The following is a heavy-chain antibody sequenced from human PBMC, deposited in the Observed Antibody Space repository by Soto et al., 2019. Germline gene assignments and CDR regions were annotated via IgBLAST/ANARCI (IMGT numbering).Heavy chain of an antibody. CDR2: IWPDGNNK. V-gene: IGHV3-33*01. Sequence: QVQLVESGGGVVQPGRSLRLSCAASGFSFSVYGMHWVRQAPGKGLEWMAVIWPDGNNKYYADSVKGRFTISRDNSKNTLYLQMNSLRGDDTAVYYCARGPGHGWYLSRWGQGTLVPVSS. D-gene: IGHD6-19*01. J-gene: IGHJ4*02. CDR1: GFSFSVYG. CDR3: ARGPGHGWYLSR.